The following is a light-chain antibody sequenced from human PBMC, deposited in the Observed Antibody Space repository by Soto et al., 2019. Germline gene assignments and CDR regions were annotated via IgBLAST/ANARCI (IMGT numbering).Light chain of an antibody. CDR3: MQHTHWHFT. CDR2: DVS. J-gene: IGKJ2*01. CDR1: QSLVHSDGNTF. Sequence: DVVLTQSPLSLPVTLGQPASISCRSSQSLVHSDGNTFFSWFHQRPGQSLRRLIYDVSNRDTGVPDRFSGTESGNEFILNITMVEAYNVGLNICMQHTHWHFTFGQGTNLDIK. V-gene: IGKV2-30*02.